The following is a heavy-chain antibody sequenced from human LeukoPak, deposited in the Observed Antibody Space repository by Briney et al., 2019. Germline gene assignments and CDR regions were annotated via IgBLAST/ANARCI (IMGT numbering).Heavy chain of an antibody. V-gene: IGHV3-23*01. J-gene: IGHJ4*02. CDR2: IRGDGATK. CDR1: GFTFSTYA. D-gene: IGHD2/OR15-2a*01. Sequence: GGSLRLSCAASGFTFSTYAMTWVRQAPGKGLEWVSAIRGDGATKFYADSVKGRFTVSRDNSKNTLYLQMNSLRAEDTAVYYCAKDQFRDYFRGADYWGQGTLVTVSS. CDR3: AKDQFRDYFRGADY.